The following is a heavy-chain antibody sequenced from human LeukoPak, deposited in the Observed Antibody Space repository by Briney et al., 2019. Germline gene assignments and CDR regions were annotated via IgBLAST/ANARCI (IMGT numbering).Heavy chain of an antibody. V-gene: IGHV1-18*01. Sequence: VASVKVSCKASGYTFTSYGISWVRQAPGQGLEWMGWISAYNGNTNYAQKLQGRVTMTTDTSTSTAYMELRSLRSDDTAVYYCARTYYYGSGSLGWFDPWGQGTLVTVSS. J-gene: IGHJ5*02. CDR2: ISAYNGNT. D-gene: IGHD3-10*01. CDR3: ARTYYYGSGSLGWFDP. CDR1: GYTFTSYG.